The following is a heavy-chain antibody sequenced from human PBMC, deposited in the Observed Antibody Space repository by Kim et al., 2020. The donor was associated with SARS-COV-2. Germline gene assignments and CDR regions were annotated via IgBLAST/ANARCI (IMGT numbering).Heavy chain of an antibody. V-gene: IGHV3-30*01. J-gene: IGHJ4*02. Sequence: DHVKGRFTSSRDNSQNTLFLQMNSLRTEDTALYYCARETGSSGSAGYFGDWGQGTVVTVSS. D-gene: IGHD3-22*01. CDR3: ARETGSSGSAGYFGD.